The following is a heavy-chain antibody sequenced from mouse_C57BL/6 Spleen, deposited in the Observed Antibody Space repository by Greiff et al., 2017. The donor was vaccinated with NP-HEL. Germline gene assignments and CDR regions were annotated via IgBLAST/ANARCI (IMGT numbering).Heavy chain of an antibody. J-gene: IGHJ3*01. CDR3: AIDYYDYRLWCAY. CDR1: GYTFTDYN. CDR2: INPNNGGT. Sequence: EVQLQQSGPELVKPGASVKMSCKASGYTFTDYNMHWVKQSHGKSLEWIGYINPNNGGTSYNQKFKGKATLTVNKSSSTAYMELRSLTSEDSAVYYCAIDYYDYRLWCAYWGQGTLVTVSA. D-gene: IGHD2-4*01. V-gene: IGHV1-22*01.